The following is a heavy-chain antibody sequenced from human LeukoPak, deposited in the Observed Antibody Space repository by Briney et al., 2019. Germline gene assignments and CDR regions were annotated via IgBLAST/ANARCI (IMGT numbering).Heavy chain of an antibody. CDR2: INHSGST. J-gene: IGHJ5*02. CDR1: GGSFSGYY. D-gene: IGHD5-18*01. CDR3: ARGRYSYGDNWFNP. V-gene: IGHV4-34*01. Sequence: SETLSLTCAVYGGSFSGYYWSWIRQPPGKGLEWIGEINHSGSTNYNPSLKSRVTISVDTSKNQFSLKLSSVTAADTAVYYCARGRYSYGDNWFNPWGQGTLVTVSS.